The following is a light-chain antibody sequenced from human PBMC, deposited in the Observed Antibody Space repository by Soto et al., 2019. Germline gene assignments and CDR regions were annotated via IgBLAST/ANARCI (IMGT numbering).Light chain of an antibody. V-gene: IGKV1-39*01. CDR3: QQTDSIPLT. Sequence: DIQMTQSPSSLSASVGDRVTITCRAGHSISRYLYWYQQKPGKAPKLLIYTASSLQSGVPSRFSGSGSGTDFTLTISSLQPEDFAVYYCQQTDSIPLTFGGGTRVDIK. J-gene: IGKJ4*01. CDR1: HSISRY. CDR2: TAS.